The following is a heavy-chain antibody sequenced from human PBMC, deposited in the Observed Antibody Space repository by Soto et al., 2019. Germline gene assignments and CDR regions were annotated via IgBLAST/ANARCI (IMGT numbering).Heavy chain of an antibody. CDR3: ARAPVGMDSINFFDH. CDR2: IYNGGRT. D-gene: IGHD2-8*01. Sequence: PSETLSLTCTVSGDSISSDGYHWSWIRQSPGKGLEWIGYIYNGGRTFYRPSLESRINMSLDATKNSYSLRLTSVTAADTAVYYCARAPVGMDSINFFDHWGQGSLVTVS. J-gene: IGHJ4*02. CDR1: GDSISSDGYH. V-gene: IGHV4-30-4*01.